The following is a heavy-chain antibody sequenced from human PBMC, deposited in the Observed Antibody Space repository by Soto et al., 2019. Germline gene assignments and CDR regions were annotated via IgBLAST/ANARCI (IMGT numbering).Heavy chain of an antibody. J-gene: IGHJ6*03. CDR3: AKAPREQLVYMDV. Sequence: RLSCAASGFTFSSYGMHWVRQAPGKGLEWVAAIRGSGSSTYYADSVKGRFTISRDNSKNTLYLQMNSLRAEDTAVYYCAKAPREQLVYMDVWGKGTTVTVSS. CDR1: GFTFSSYG. V-gene: IGHV3-23*01. CDR2: IRGSGSST. D-gene: IGHD6-6*01.